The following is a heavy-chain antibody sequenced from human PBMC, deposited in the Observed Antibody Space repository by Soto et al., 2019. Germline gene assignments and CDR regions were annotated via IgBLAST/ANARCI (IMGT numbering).Heavy chain of an antibody. D-gene: IGHD1-1*01. CDR3: TRHPEKPLFSQKNWNRLSDFDY. J-gene: IGHJ4*02. CDR1: GFTFSGSA. V-gene: IGHV3-73*01. Sequence: PGGSLRLSCAASGFTFSGSAMHWVRQASGKGLEWVGRIRSKANSYATAYAASVKGRFTISRDDSKNTAYLQMNSLKTEDTAVYYCTRHPEKPLFSQKNWNRLSDFDYWGQGTLVTVSS. CDR2: IRSKANSYAT.